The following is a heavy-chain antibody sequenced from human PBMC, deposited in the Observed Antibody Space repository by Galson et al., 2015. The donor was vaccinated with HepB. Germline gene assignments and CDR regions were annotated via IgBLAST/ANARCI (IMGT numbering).Heavy chain of an antibody. J-gene: IGHJ5*02. Sequence: SLRLSCAASGFTFSSYAMSWVRQAPGKGLEWVSAISGSGGSTYYADSVKGRFTISRDNSKNTLYLQMNSLRAEDTAVYYCAKASSGWYKGFRFDPWGQGTLVTVSS. V-gene: IGHV3-23*01. CDR3: AKASSGWYKGFRFDP. CDR2: ISGSGGST. CDR1: GFTFSSYA. D-gene: IGHD6-19*01.